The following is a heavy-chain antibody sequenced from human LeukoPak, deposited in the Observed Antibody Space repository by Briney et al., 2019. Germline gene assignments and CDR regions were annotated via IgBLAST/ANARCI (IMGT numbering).Heavy chain of an antibody. CDR1: GFTFSSYA. CDR3: ARDGYVFDSGALDY. J-gene: IGHJ4*02. CDR2: ISGSGGST. V-gene: IGHV3-23*01. Sequence: GGSLRLSCAASGFTFSSYAMSWVRQAPGKGLEWVSAISGSGGSTYYADSVKGRFTISSDNSKNTLYLQMNSLRAEDTAVYYCARDGYVFDSGALDYWGQGTLVTVSS. D-gene: IGHD5-12*01.